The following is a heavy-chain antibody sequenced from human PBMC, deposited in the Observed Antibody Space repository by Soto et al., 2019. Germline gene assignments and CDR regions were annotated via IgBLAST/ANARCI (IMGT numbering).Heavy chain of an antibody. CDR1: GFSVSNNY. Sequence: EVQLVESGGGLIQPGWSLRLSCAASGFSVSNNYMTWVRQPPGKGLEWASIIYSVGSTYYADSVKGRFTISRDNSKNTLYLQMNSLRAEDTAVYYCARALPPGWELRGGHFDYWGQGTLVTVSS. J-gene: IGHJ4*02. CDR3: ARALPPGWELRGGHFDY. D-gene: IGHD1-26*01. CDR2: IYSVGST. V-gene: IGHV3-53*01.